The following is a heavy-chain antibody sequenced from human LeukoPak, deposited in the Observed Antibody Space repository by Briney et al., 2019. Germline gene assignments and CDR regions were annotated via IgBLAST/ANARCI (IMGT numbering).Heavy chain of an antibody. Sequence: GASVKVSCTASGYTFTSYYMHWVRQAPGQGLEWMGIINPSGGSTSYAQKFQGRVTMTRDTSTSTVYMELSSLRSKDTAVYYCARDGYNIGWFDPWGQGTLVTVSS. V-gene: IGHV1-46*01. CDR1: GYTFTSYY. D-gene: IGHD5-24*01. CDR3: ARDGYNIGWFDP. J-gene: IGHJ5*02. CDR2: INPSGGST.